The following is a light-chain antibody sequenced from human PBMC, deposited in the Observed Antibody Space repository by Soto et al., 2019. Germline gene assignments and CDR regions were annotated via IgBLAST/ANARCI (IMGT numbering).Light chain of an antibody. CDR3: QQYASAPLA. CDR1: QSVSSSY. J-gene: IGKJ4*01. CDR2: GAS. V-gene: IGKV3-20*01. Sequence: EIVLTQSPGTLSLSPGERATLSCRASQSVSSSYLAGYQQKPGQAPRLLMFGASSRATGIPDRFSGSGSGTDFTLTISRLEPEDFAVYYCQQYASAPLAFGGGTRVDVK.